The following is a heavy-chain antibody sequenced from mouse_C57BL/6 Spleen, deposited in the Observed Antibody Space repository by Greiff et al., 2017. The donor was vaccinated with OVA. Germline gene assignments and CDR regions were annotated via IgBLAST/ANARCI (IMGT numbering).Heavy chain of an antibody. CDR3: ARENSSGRAWFAY. D-gene: IGHD3-2*02. Sequence: QVQLQQPGAELVKPGASVKLSCKASGYTFTSYWMHWVKQRPGQGLEWIGMIHPNSGSTNYNEKFKSKATLTVDKSSSTAYMQLSSLTSEDSAVYYCARENSSGRAWFAYWGQGTLVTVSA. V-gene: IGHV1-64*01. J-gene: IGHJ3*01. CDR1: GYTFTSYW. CDR2: IHPNSGST.